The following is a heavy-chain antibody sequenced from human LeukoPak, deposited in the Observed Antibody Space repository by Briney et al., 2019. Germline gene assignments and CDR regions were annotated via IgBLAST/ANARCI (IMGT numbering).Heavy chain of an antibody. V-gene: IGHV1-18*01. CDR1: GYTFTNYG. Sequence: ASVKVSCKASGYTFTNYGISWVRQAPGQGLEWMGWISAYNGNTNYAQKLQGRVTMTTDTSTSTAYMELRSLRSDDTAVYYCAREDRGIVVVVAAAQFDYWGQGTLVTVSS. D-gene: IGHD2-15*01. CDR3: AREDRGIVVVVAAAQFDY. J-gene: IGHJ4*02. CDR2: ISAYNGNT.